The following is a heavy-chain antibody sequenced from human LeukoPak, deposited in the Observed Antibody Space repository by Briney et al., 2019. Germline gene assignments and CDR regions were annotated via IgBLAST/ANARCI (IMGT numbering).Heavy chain of an antibody. CDR2: IYYSGST. V-gene: IGHV4-39*01. CDR3: ARHGDWAYSSGPTYYFDY. CDR1: GGSISSSSYY. D-gene: IGHD6-19*01. J-gene: IGHJ4*02. Sequence: SETLSLTCTVSGGSISSSSYYWGWIRQPPGKGLEWIGSIYYSGSTYYNPSLKSRVTISVDTSKNQFSLKLSSVTAADTAVYYCARHGDWAYSSGPTYYFDYWGQGTLVTVSS.